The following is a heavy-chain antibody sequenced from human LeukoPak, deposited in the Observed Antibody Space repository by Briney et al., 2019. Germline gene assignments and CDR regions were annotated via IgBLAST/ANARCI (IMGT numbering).Heavy chain of an antibody. CDR2: ISGSGGST. V-gene: IGHV3-23*01. CDR1: GFTFSSYG. J-gene: IGHJ5*02. Sequence: AGSLRLSCAASGFTFSSYGMSWVRQAPGKGLEWVSAISGSGGSTYYADSVKGRFTISRDNSKNTLYLQMNSLRAEDTAVYYCARFRCSGGSCYPSWFDPWGQGTLVTVSS. D-gene: IGHD2-15*01. CDR3: ARFRCSGGSCYPSWFDP.